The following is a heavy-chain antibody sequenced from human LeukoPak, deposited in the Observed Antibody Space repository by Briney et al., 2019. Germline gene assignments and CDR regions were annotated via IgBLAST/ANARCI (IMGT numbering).Heavy chain of an antibody. CDR2: ISSGSSTI. D-gene: IGHD1-26*01. V-gene: IGHV3-48*04. J-gene: IGHJ4*02. CDR3: AGSSSGREDY. CDR1: GFTFSSYS. Sequence: PGGSLRLSCAASGFTFSSYSMNWVRQAPGKGLEWVSYISSGSSTIYYADSVKGRFTISRDNAKNSLYLQMNSLRAEDTAVYYCAGSSSGREDYWGQGTLVTVSS.